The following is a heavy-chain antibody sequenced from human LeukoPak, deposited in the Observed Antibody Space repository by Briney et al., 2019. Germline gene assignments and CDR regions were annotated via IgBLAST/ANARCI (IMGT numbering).Heavy chain of an antibody. CDR1: GGSISSGGYY. Sequence: SETLSLTCTVSGGSISSGGYYWSWIRQHPGKGLEWIGYIYYSGSTYYNPSLKSRVTISVDTSKSQFSLKLSSVTAADTAVYYCARTYYDILTGYLHFDYWGQGTLVTVSS. CDR3: ARTYYDILTGYLHFDY. CDR2: IYYSGST. V-gene: IGHV4-31*03. J-gene: IGHJ4*02. D-gene: IGHD3-9*01.